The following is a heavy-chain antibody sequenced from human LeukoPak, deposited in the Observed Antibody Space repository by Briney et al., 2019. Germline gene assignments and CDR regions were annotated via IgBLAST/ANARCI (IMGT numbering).Heavy chain of an antibody. D-gene: IGHD2-15*01. CDR2: ITVYNGNT. J-gene: IGHJ4*02. CDR1: GYTFTSYG. V-gene: IGHV1-18*01. CDR3: ARDWHCSGGSCYSDY. Sequence: GASVKVSCKASGYTFTSYGISWVRQAPGQGLEWMGWITVYNGNTNYTQKLQGRVTMTTDTSTSTAYMELRSLRSDDTAVYYCARDWHCSGGSCYSDYWGQGTLVTVSS.